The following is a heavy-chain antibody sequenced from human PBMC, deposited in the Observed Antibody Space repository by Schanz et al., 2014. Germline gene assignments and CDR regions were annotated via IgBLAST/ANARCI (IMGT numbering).Heavy chain of an antibody. V-gene: IGHV3-23*01. CDR2: ISGSGGDT. CDR1: GFTFSSYA. CDR3: ARSPRMDV. J-gene: IGHJ6*02. Sequence: EVQLLESGGGLVQPGGSLRLSCAASGFTFSSYAMSWVRQAPGKGLEWVSAISGSGGDTYYADSVKGRFTISRDNSKNTLYLQMNSLKTEDTAVYYCARSPRMDVWGQGTMVTVSS.